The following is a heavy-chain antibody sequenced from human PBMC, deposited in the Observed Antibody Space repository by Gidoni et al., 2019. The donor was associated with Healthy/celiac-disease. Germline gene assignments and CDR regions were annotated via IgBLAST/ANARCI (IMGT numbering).Heavy chain of an antibody. J-gene: IGHJ4*02. V-gene: IGHV3-49*03. CDR3: TRDRLAVAETCFDY. CDR2: IRSKAYGGTT. CDR1: GFTFGAYA. Sequence: EVPLLESGGCLVQPGRSLRLSCTASGFTFGAYAMSWFRQAQGKGLEWVGLIRSKAYGGTTEYAASVKGRFTISRDDSKSIAYLQMNSLKTEDTAVYYCTRDRLAVAETCFDYWGQGTLVTVSS. D-gene: IGHD6-19*01.